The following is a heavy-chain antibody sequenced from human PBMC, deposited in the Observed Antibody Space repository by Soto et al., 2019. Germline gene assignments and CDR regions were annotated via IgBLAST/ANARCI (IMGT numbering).Heavy chain of an antibody. V-gene: IGHV3-33*01. CDR3: ARRALRWSGFDS. Sequence: QPGGSLRLSFSASGFIFSNHVMVWVRQAPGKGLEWVAAIWYDKTYEYYLDSVKGRFTISRDDSNNMVYLEMDSLRAEDTAVFYCARRALRWSGFDSWGQGTLVTVSS. D-gene: IGHD4-17*01. J-gene: IGHJ4*02. CDR1: GFIFSNHV. CDR2: IWYDKTYE.